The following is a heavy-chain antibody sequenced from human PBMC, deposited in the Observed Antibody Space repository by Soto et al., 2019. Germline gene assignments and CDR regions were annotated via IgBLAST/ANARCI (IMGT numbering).Heavy chain of an antibody. CDR3: ARGSSGWSSIRLDD. Sequence: SETLSLTCTVSSGSITSVNSYWSWIRQFPGKGLEWIGYIYYSGSSYYNPSLKGRVTISEDTSKKQFSLKLNSVTAADTAVYYCARGSSGWSSIRLDDWGQGTLVT. J-gene: IGHJ4*02. V-gene: IGHV4-31*03. D-gene: IGHD6-19*01. CDR2: IYYSGSS. CDR1: SGSITSVNSY.